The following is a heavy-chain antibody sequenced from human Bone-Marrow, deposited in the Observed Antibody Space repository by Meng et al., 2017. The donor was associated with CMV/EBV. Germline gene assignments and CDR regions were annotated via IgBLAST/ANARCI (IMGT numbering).Heavy chain of an antibody. Sequence: ASVKVSCKASGYTFTSYYMHWVRQAPGQGLEWMGIINPSGGSTSYAQKFQGRVTMTRDTSTSTVYMELSSLRSEDTAVYYCARDRISELVDFDAFDIWGQGTMVTVSS. J-gene: IGHJ3*02. D-gene: IGHD1-26*01. V-gene: IGHV1-46*01. CDR3: ARDRISELVDFDAFDI. CDR1: GYTFTSYY. CDR2: INPSGGST.